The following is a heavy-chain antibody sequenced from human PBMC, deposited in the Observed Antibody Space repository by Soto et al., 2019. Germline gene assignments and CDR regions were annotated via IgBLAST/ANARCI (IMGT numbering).Heavy chain of an antibody. D-gene: IGHD3-10*01. CDR3: ARRRFSGSYSLDY. J-gene: IGHJ4*02. V-gene: IGHV3-21*01. CDR1: GFTFSSYS. CDR2: ISSSSSYI. Sequence: GWSLRLSCAASGFTFSSYSMNWVRQAPGKGLEWGSSISSSSSYIYYADSVKGRFTISRDNAKNSLYLQMNSLRAEDRAVYYCARRRFSGSYSLDYWGQGTLVTVSS.